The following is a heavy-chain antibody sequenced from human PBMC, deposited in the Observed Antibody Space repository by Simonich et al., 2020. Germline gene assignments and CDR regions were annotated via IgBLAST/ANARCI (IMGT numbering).Heavy chain of an antibody. J-gene: IGHJ4*02. CDR3: ARWPSIPASYGSGSYFDY. V-gene: IGHV1-2*02. D-gene: IGHD3-10*01. CDR2: TNPNSGGK. CDR1: GYTFTGYY. Sequence: QVQLVQSGAEVKKPGASVKVSCKASGYTFTGYYMHWVRQAPGQGLEAMGWTNPNSGGKNYAQKFQGRVTMTRDTSISTAYMELSRLRSDDTAVYYCARWPSIPASYGSGSYFDYWGQGTLVTVSS.